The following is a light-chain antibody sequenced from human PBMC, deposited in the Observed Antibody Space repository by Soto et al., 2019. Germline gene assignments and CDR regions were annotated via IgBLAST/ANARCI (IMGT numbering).Light chain of an antibody. V-gene: IGLV2-14*01. CDR3: SSYTSSNTLFV. CDR1: SSDVGGYNY. CDR2: DVS. Sequence: QSALTQPASVSGSPGQSITISCTGTSSDVGGYNYVSWYQQHPGKAPKLMIYDVSNRPSGVSNRFSGSKSGNTASLTSSGLQADDEADYDCSSYTSSNTLFVFGTGTKLTVL. J-gene: IGLJ1*01.